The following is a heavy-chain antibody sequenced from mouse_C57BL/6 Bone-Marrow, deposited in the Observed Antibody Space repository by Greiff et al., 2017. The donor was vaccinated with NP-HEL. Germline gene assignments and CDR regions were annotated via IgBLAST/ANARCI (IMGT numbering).Heavy chain of an antibody. V-gene: IGHV3-8*01. J-gene: IGHJ1*03. Sequence: EVQLQESGPGLAKPSQSLSLPCSVTGYSITSDYWNWLRKFQGNKLEYMGYISYSGSTYYNTSLKSRLSITRDTSKNQDYLQLDSVTTEDTATYYCASANWDWYIDVWGTGTTVTVSS. CDR2: ISYSGST. D-gene: IGHD4-1*01. CDR1: GYSITSDY. CDR3: ASANWDWYIDV.